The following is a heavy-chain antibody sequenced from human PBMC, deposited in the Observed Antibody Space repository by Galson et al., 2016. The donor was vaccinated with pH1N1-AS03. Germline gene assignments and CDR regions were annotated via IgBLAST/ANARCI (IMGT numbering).Heavy chain of an antibody. CDR1: GGSFSRYG. V-gene: IGHV1-69*04. J-gene: IGHJ3*02. CDR2: IIPMYDIV. Sequence: SVKVSCKASGGSFSRYGISWVRQAPGQGLEWMGRIIPMYDIVNNAQKFQGRVTITADKSTSTVYMELRSLRSDDTAVYYCARAPFIVVVEAATPGAFDIWGQGTTVTVSS. CDR3: ARAPFIVVVEAATPGAFDI. D-gene: IGHD2-15*01.